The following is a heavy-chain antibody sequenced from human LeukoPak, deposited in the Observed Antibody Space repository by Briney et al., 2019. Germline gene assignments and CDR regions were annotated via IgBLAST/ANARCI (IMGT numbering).Heavy chain of an antibody. CDR3: VKSIVGATTGRRAFDI. CDR1: GFTFSSYW. Sequence: GGSLRLSCAASGFTFSSYWMHWVRQAPGKGLVWVSRINSDGSSISYADSVKGRFTISRDNSKNTLYLQMSSLRVEDTAVYYCVKSIVGATTGRRAFDIWGQGTMVTVSS. D-gene: IGHD1-26*01. J-gene: IGHJ3*02. V-gene: IGHV3-74*01. CDR2: INSDGSSI.